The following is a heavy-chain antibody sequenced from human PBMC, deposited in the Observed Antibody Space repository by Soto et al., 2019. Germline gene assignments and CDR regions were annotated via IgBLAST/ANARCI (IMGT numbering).Heavy chain of an antibody. V-gene: IGHV3-13*01. J-gene: IGHJ6*03. Sequence: GGSLRLSCAASGFTFSSYDMHWVRQATGKGLEWVSAIGTAGDTYYPGSVKGRFTISRENAKNSLYLQMNSLRAGDTAVYYCARVGAEYSSSSYYYYMDVWGKGTTVTVSS. CDR2: IGTAGDT. CDR3: ARVGAEYSSSSYYYYMDV. CDR1: GFTFSSYD. D-gene: IGHD6-6*01.